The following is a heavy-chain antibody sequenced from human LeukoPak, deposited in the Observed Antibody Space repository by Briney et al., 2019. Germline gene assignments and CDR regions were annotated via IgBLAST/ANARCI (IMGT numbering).Heavy chain of an antibody. Sequence: GGSLRLSCAASGFTFADYAMHWVRHVPGKCLEWVSLISGDGGNTYYAASVKGRFTISRDNAKNSLYLQMNGLRAEDTAVYFCASLMTTVTIRDFWGQGTLVTVSS. CDR3: ASLMTTVTIRDF. CDR1: GFTFADYA. CDR2: ISGDGGNT. J-gene: IGHJ4*02. V-gene: IGHV3-43*02. D-gene: IGHD4-11*01.